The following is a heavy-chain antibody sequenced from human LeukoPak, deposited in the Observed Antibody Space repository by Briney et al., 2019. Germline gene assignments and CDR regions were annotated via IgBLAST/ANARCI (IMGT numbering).Heavy chain of an antibody. CDR3: ARDPSSGWGNNYFDY. Sequence: GGSLRLSCAASGSTFSSYAMHWVRQAPGKGLEWVAVISYDGSNKYYADSVKGRFTISRDNSKNTLYLQMNSLRAEDTAVYYCARDPSSGWGNNYFDYWGQGTLVTVSS. CDR1: GSTFSSYA. V-gene: IGHV3-30-3*01. J-gene: IGHJ4*02. D-gene: IGHD6-19*01. CDR2: ISYDGSNK.